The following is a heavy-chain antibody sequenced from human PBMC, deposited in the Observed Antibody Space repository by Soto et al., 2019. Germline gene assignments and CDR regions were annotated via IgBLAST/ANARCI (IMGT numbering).Heavy chain of an antibody. CDR2: INHSGST. D-gene: IGHD1-26*01. Sequence: SETLAVTCAVYDGYFSVYYWNWIRQPPGKGLEWIGEINHSGSTNYNPSLKSRVTISADTSKNQFSLKLSSVTAADTAVYYCARGGIVGATRPFDYWGQGTMVTVSS. CDR3: ARGGIVGATRPFDY. J-gene: IGHJ4*02. V-gene: IGHV4-34*01. CDR1: DGYFSVYY.